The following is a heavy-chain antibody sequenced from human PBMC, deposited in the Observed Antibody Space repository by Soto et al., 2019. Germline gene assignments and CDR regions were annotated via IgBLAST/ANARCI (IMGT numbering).Heavy chain of an antibody. CDR3: ASDGQLLGAQYLQH. Sequence: QVQLQESGPGLVKPSGTLSLTCAVSGGSIRSSNWWSWVRQPPGKGLEWIAEIHHSGNTNYNPSLKSRVIISVDKSKNQISLILSSVTAADTAVYYCASDGQLLGAQYLQHWGQGALVTVSS. V-gene: IGHV4-4*02. J-gene: IGHJ1*01. CDR1: GGSIRSSNW. D-gene: IGHD2-2*01. CDR2: IHHSGNT.